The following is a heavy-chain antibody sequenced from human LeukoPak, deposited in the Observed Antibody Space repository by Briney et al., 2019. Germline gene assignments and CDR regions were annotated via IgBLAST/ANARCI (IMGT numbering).Heavy chain of an antibody. Sequence: PSETLSLTCGVSGGSITNTNYWTWVRQPPGKGLEWIGEVNLQGSTNYNPSLMGRVAISVDTSENHISLQLTFVTAADTAVYYCATCRDEFGDYGFTSWGQGTLVTVSS. CDR3: ATCRDEFGDYGFTS. V-gene: IGHV4-4*02. CDR2: VNLQGST. CDR1: GGSITNTNY. J-gene: IGHJ5*02. D-gene: IGHD4-17*01.